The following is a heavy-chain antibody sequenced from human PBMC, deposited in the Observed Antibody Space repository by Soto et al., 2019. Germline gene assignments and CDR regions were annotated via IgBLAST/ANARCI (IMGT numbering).Heavy chain of an antibody. V-gene: IGHV3-23*01. J-gene: IGHJ3*01. Sequence: EVQLLESGGGLVQPGGSLRLSCAASGFTFSNFAMSWVRQAPGKEPEWVSFISSSGNGTYYADSVKGRFTISRDNSKNTLYVQMNDLRAEDTAIYYCAKRFFGSGSPPGAFDVWGQGTMVTVSS. CDR1: GFTFSNFA. CDR3: AKRFFGSGSPPGAFDV. CDR2: ISSSGNGT. D-gene: IGHD3-10*01.